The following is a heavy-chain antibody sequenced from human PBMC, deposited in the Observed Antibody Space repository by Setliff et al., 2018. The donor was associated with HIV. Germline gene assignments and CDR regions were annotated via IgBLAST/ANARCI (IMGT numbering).Heavy chain of an antibody. D-gene: IGHD6-13*01. V-gene: IGHV4-61*08. Sequence: SETLSLTCTVSGGSISGGVHYWSWIRQPPGKGLEWIGHIYTTGSTNYNPSLKSRVTISIDTSKNQFSLKVNSVTAADTAVYYCARGARLLAGYSDRWDYYYMGVWGKGTTVTVSS. J-gene: IGHJ6*03. CDR3: ARGARLLAGYSDRWDYYYMGV. CDR2: IYTTGST. CDR1: GGSISGGVHY.